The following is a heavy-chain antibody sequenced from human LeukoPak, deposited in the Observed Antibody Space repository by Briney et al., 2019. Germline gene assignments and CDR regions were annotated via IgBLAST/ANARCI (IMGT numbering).Heavy chain of an antibody. CDR3: ARDLLRGYTYGMQTDFDC. Sequence: SETLSLTCTVSGGSIKRSSYYWGWIRQPPGKGLEWIGSIFYSGSTYYNPSLKSRVTISVDMSKNQFSLKLSSVTAADTAVYYCARDLLRGYTYGMQTDFDCWGQGTLVTVSS. V-gene: IGHV4-39*07. CDR1: GGSIKRSSYY. CDR2: IFYSGST. J-gene: IGHJ4*02. D-gene: IGHD5-18*01.